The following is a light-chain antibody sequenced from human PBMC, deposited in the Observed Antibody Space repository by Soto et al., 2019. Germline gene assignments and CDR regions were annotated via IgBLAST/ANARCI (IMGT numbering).Light chain of an antibody. Sequence: QSVLTQPPSASGTPGQRVTISCSGSSCNIGSNYVYWYQQLPGTVPQLLIYRNSERPSGVPDRFSGSKSGTSASLAISGLRSEDEADYYCAAWDDSLSGVVFGGGTKVTVL. CDR3: AAWDDSLSGVV. CDR2: RNS. J-gene: IGLJ2*01. CDR1: SCNIGSNY. V-gene: IGLV1-47*01.